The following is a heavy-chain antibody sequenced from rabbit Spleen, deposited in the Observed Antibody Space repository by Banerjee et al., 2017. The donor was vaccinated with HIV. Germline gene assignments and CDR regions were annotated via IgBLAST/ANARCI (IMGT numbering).Heavy chain of an antibody. V-gene: IGHV1S45*01. J-gene: IGHJ6*01. D-gene: IGHD8-1*01. CDR3: ARDTGSSFSSYGMDL. CDR1: GVSFSGNSY. Sequence: QEQLVESRGDLVKPGASLTLTCIASGVSFSGNSYMCWVRQAPGKGLEWIACIDTGSSGFTYFASWAKGRFTISKTSSTTVTLQMTSLTAADTATYFCARDTGSSFSSYGMDLWGPGTLVTVS. CDR2: IDTGSSGFT.